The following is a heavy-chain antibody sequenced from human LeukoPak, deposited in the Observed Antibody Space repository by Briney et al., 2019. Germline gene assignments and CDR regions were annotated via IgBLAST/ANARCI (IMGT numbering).Heavy chain of an antibody. CDR1: CGSISSSSYS. J-gene: IGHJ5*02. CDR2: IYYSGST. V-gene: IGHV4-39*07. Sequence: SETLSLTCTVSCGSISSSSYSWGWIRQPPGKGLEWIGSIYYSGSTYYNPSLKSRVTISVDRSKNQFSLKLSSVTAADTAVYYCASVVPAAIPYNWFDPWGQGTLVTVSS. CDR3: ASVVPAAIPYNWFDP. D-gene: IGHD2-2*01.